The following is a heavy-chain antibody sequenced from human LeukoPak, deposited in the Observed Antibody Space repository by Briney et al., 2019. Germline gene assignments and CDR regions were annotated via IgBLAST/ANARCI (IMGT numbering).Heavy chain of an antibody. V-gene: IGHV3-30-3*01. CDR3: ARVQSGSDAFDI. CDR2: ISTDGSNR. Sequence: GGSLRLSCTASGFTFSSYAMNWVRQAPGKGPEWVAAISTDGSNRFYADSVKGRFTFSRDNSKNTLYLQMNNLRVEDTATYYCARVQSGSDAFDIWGQGRMVTVSS. CDR1: GFTFSSYA. J-gene: IGHJ3*02.